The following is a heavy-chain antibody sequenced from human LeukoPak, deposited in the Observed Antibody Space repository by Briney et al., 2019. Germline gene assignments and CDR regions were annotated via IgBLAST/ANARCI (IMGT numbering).Heavy chain of an antibody. CDR2: INPNSGGT. D-gene: IGHD1-26*01. CDR1: GYTFTGYY. CDR3: ARVLSGEWEPDY. Sequence: ASVKVSCKASGYTFTGYYMHWVRQAPGRGLEWMGWINPNSGGTNYAQKFQGRVTMTRDTSISTAYMELSRLRSDDTAVYYCARVLSGEWEPDYWGQGTLVTVSS. J-gene: IGHJ4*02. V-gene: IGHV1-2*02.